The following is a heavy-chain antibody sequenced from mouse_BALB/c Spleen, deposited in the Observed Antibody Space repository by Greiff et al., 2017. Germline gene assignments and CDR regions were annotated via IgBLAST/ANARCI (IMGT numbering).Heavy chain of an antibody. CDR2: ISSGSSTI. CDR3: ARGLLREGAMDY. CDR1: GFTFSSFG. J-gene: IGHJ4*01. D-gene: IGHD2-3*01. V-gene: IGHV5-17*02. Sequence: EVQLVESGGGLVQPGGSRKLSCAASGFTFSSFGMHWVRQAPEKGLEWVAYISSGSSTIYYADTVKGRFTISRDNPKNTLFLQMTSLRSEDTAMYYCARGLLREGAMDYWGQGTSVTVSS.